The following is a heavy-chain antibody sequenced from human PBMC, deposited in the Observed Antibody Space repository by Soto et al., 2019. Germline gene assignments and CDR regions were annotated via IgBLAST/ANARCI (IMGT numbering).Heavy chain of an antibody. Sequence: EVQLVESGGGIVQPGGSLRLSCAASGFTFSSYWMHWVRQAPGKGLVWVSRINSDGSRTSYADSAKGRFTISRDNAKNTVYLQMNRLRAEDTAVYYCARGDGDYYGGNGYLGRHWGQGTLVTVSS. V-gene: IGHV3-74*01. CDR2: INSDGSRT. D-gene: IGHD3-10*01. J-gene: IGHJ4*02. CDR3: ARGDGDYYGGNGYLGRH. CDR1: GFTFSSYW.